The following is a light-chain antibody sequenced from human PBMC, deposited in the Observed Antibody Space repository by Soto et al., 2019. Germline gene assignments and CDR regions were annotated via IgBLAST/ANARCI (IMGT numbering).Light chain of an antibody. Sequence: QSVLTQPPSVSGAPGQRVTISCTGSNSNIGAGFDVHWYQQFPGTAPKLLIYRNNQRPSGVPDRFSGSKSGTSASLAITGLQAEDEADYYCQSFWVFGGWTKLTVL. CDR1: NSNIGAGFD. CDR2: RNN. V-gene: IGLV1-40*01. J-gene: IGLJ2*01. CDR3: QSFWV.